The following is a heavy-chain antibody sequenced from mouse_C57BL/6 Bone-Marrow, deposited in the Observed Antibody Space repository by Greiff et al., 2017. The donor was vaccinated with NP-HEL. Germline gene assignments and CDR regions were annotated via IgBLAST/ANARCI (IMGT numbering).Heavy chain of an antibody. V-gene: IGHV1-75*01. D-gene: IGHD1-1*01. CDR3: ARYYYGSSSFDY. J-gene: IGHJ2*01. CDR1: GYTFTDYY. CDR2: IFPGSGST. Sequence: QVHVKQSGPELVKPGASVKISCKASGYTFTDYYINWVKQRPGQGLEWIGWIFPGSGSTYYNEKFKGKATLTVDKSSSTAYMLLSSLTSEDSAVYFCARYYYGSSSFDYWGQGTTLTVSS.